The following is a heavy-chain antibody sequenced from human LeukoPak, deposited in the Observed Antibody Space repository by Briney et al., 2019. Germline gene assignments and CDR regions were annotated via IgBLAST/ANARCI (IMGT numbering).Heavy chain of an antibody. D-gene: IGHD3-22*01. V-gene: IGHV3-48*04. J-gene: IGHJ4*02. CDR1: GFTFSIYS. Sequence: GGSLRLSCAASGFTFSIYSMNWVRQAPGKGLEWVSYISSSGSTIYYADSVKGRFTISRDNAKNSLYLQMNSLRAEDTAVYYCARVARDYYDSSGYWTHYFDYWGQGTLVTVSS. CDR2: ISSSGSTI. CDR3: ARVARDYYDSSGYWTHYFDY.